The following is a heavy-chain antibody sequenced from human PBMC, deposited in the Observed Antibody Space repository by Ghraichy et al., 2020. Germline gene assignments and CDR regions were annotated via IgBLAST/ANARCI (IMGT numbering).Heavy chain of an antibody. Sequence: SETLSLTCAVYGGSFSGYYWSWIRQPPGKGLEWIGEINHSGSTNYNPSLKSRVTISVDTSKNQFSLKLSSVTAADTAVYYCARQITMIVAVFDYWGQGTLVTVSS. CDR1: GGSFSGYY. D-gene: IGHD3-22*01. J-gene: IGHJ4*02. V-gene: IGHV4-34*01. CDR3: ARQITMIVAVFDY. CDR2: INHSGST.